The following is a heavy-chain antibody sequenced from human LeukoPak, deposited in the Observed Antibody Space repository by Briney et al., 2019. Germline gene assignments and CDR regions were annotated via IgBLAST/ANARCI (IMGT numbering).Heavy chain of an antibody. CDR3: AKDQGYYGSGSYKEYFQH. J-gene: IGHJ1*01. Sequence: GGSLRLSCAASGFTFSSYAMTWVRQAPGKGLEWVSAISGSGDSTYYADSVKGRFTTSRDNSKNTLYLQMNSLRAEDTAVYYCAKDQGYYGSGSYKEYFQHWGQGTLVTVSS. CDR2: ISGSGDST. CDR1: GFTFSSYA. V-gene: IGHV3-23*01. D-gene: IGHD3-10*01.